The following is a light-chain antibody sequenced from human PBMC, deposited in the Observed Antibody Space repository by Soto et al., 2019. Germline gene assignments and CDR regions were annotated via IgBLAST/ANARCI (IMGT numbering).Light chain of an antibody. Sequence: DIVMTQSPDALSGSRGWSAAINCRSSQSVLHNSNNKSYLAWYQHKSGQPPKLLIYWASTRESGVPERFSGSGSGTDFTLTISSLQAEDVAVYYCQQYYITPHTFGPGTKVDIK. J-gene: IGKJ1*01. V-gene: IGKV4-1*01. CDR1: QSVLHNSNNKSY. CDR2: WAS. CDR3: QQYYITPHT.